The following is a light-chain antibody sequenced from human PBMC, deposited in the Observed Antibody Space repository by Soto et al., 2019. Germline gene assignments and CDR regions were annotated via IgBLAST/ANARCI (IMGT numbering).Light chain of an antibody. CDR2: GNS. J-gene: IGLJ2*01. CDR1: SSNIGAGYD. V-gene: IGLV1-40*01. Sequence: QSVPTQPPSVSGAPGQRVTISCTGSSSNIGAGYDVHWYQQLPGTAPKLLIYGNSNRPSGVPDRFSGSKSGTSASLAITGLQPEDEADYYCQSYDSSLSGSLVFGGGTKLTVL. CDR3: QSYDSSLSGSLV.